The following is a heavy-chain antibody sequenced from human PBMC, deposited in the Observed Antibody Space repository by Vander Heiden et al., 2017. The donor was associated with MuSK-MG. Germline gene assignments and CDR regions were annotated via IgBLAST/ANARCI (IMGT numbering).Heavy chain of an antibody. CDR1: EGTFSSYA. CDR2: IIPIIGTA. CDR3: ARSPTRSYDSSGSDAYFDL. J-gene: IGHJ2*01. Sequence: QVQLVQSGAEVKKPGSSVKVSCKASEGTFSSYAISWVRQAPGQGLEWMGGIIPIIGTANDAQKFQGRVTITADESTSTAYMELSSLRSEDTAVYYCARSPTRSYDSSGSDAYFDLWGRGTLVTVSS. V-gene: IGHV1-69*01. D-gene: IGHD3-22*01.